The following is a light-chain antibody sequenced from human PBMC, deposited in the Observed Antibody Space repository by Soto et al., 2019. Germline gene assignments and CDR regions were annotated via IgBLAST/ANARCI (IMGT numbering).Light chain of an antibody. J-gene: IGKJ1*01. CDR3: QQYKNWPPG. V-gene: IGKV3-15*01. Sequence: EIVMTQSPATLSVSPGERATLSCRASQSVSSNLAWYQQKPCQAPRLLIYGASTRATGIPARFSGSGSGKEFTLTISSLQSEDFAVYYCQQYKNWPPGFGQGTKV. CDR1: QSVSSN. CDR2: GAS.